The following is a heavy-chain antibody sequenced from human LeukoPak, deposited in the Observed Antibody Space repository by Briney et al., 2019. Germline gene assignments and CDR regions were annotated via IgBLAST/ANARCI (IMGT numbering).Heavy chain of an antibody. CDR2: IYYSGST. Sequence: PSETLSLTCTVSGGSISSYYWSWIRQPPGKGLEWIGYIYYSGSTNYNPSLKSRVTISVDTSKNQFSLKLSSVTAADTAVYYCARLYDSSGYYYVHDYWGQGTLVTVSS. J-gene: IGHJ4*02. CDR3: ARLYDSSGYYYVHDY. V-gene: IGHV4-59*12. CDR1: GGSISSYY. D-gene: IGHD3-22*01.